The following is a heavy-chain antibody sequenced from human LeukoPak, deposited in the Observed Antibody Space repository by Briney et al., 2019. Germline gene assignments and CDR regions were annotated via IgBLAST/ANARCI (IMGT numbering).Heavy chain of an antibody. J-gene: IGHJ6*02. CDR3: ARDREWLTYYYYYGMDV. CDR1: GFTLSSYA. Sequence: SGGSLRLSCAASGFTLSSYAMHWVRQAPGKGLEWVAVISYDGSNKYYADSVKGRFTISRDNSKNTLYLQMNSLRAEDTAVYYCARDREWLTYYYYYGMDVWGQGTTVTVSS. CDR2: ISYDGSNK. D-gene: IGHD3-3*01. V-gene: IGHV3-30-3*01.